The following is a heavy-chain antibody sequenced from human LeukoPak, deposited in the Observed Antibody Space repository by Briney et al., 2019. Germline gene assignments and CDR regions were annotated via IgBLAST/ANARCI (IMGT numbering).Heavy chain of an antibody. D-gene: IGHD3-10*01. CDR1: GGSISSYY. Sequence: SETLSLTCTVSGGSISSYYWSWIRQPPGKGLEWIGYIYYSGSTNYNPSLKSRVTISVDTSKNQFSLKLSSVTAADTAVYYCARDTILSGSPLDYWGQGILVTVSS. V-gene: IGHV4-59*01. CDR3: ARDTILSGSPLDY. J-gene: IGHJ4*02. CDR2: IYYSGST.